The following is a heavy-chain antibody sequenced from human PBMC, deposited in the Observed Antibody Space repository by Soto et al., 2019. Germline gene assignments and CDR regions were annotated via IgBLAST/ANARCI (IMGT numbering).Heavy chain of an antibody. CDR3: ARGRESDSSGFYDAFDI. CDR2: INQSGST. Sequence: PSETLSLTCAVYGGSFGGYYWNWIRLPPGKGLEWIGQINQSGSTNYSPSLKSRVTVSVDTSNNQFSLKLHSVTAADTAVYYCARGRESDSSGFYDAFDIWGKGTMVTVSS. CDR1: GGSFGGYY. J-gene: IGHJ3*02. V-gene: IGHV4-34*01. D-gene: IGHD3-22*01.